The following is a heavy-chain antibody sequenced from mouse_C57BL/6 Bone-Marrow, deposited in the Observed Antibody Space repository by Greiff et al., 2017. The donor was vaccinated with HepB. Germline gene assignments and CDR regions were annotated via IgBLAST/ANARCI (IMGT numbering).Heavy chain of an antibody. D-gene: IGHD2-3*01. J-gene: IGHJ3*01. Sequence: QVQLQQPGAELVRPGSSVKLSCKASGYTFTSYWMHWVKQRPIQGLEWIGNIDPSDSETHYNQKFKDKATLTVDKSSSTAYMQLSILTSEDSAVYDFARSMVLAWFAYWGQGTLVTVSA. CDR2: IDPSDSET. CDR3: ARSMVLAWFAY. CDR1: GYTFTSYW. V-gene: IGHV1-52*01.